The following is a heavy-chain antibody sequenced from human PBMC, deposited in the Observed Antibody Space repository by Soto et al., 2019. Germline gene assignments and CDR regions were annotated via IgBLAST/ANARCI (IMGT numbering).Heavy chain of an antibody. J-gene: IGHJ4*02. Sequence: SETLSLTCDVSGYPISSGYYWAWVRQPPGKGMEWIGSINHRGNSYYNPSLKSRVTISVDTSKNQGSLKVSSVTAADTAVYYCVRSGDDYGSYIDYWGQGTLVTVSS. CDR3: VRSGDDYGSYIDY. D-gene: IGHD4-17*01. CDR1: GYPISSGYY. V-gene: IGHV4-38-2*01. CDR2: INHRGNS.